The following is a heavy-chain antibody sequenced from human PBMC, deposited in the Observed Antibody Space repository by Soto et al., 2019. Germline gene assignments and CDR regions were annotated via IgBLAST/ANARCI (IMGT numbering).Heavy chain of an antibody. CDR2: ISGSGGST. V-gene: IGHV3-23*01. CDR3: AKGVLLWFGEAEGYFQH. J-gene: IGHJ1*01. D-gene: IGHD3-10*01. CDR1: GFTFSSYA. Sequence: EVQLLESGGGLVQPGGSLRLSCAASGFTFSSYAMSWVRQAPGKGLEWVSAISGSGGSTYYADSVKGRFTISRDNSKNTMYRQMNSLRAEDTAVYYCAKGVLLWFGEAEGYFQHWGQGTLVTVSS.